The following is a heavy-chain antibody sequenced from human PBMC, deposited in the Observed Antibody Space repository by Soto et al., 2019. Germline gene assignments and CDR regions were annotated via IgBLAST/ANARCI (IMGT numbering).Heavy chain of an antibody. Sequence: ASVKFCCKDSGYTFTTYDINWVRQAPGQVLDCLGWMDPNSGSTGYAQNFQGRITMNRNISRNTAHMELSSLQSEDTAVYYCARERKFDFWRKGLDVWGQGTTDTVSS. CDR1: GYTFTTYD. D-gene: IGHD3-3*01. CDR2: MDPNSGST. V-gene: IGHV1-8*01. CDR3: ARERKFDFWRKGLDV. J-gene: IGHJ6*02.